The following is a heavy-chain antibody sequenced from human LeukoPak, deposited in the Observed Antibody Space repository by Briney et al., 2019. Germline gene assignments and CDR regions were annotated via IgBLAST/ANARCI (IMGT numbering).Heavy chain of an antibody. CDR2: IWYDGSNK. Sequence: GGSLRLSCAASGFTFSSYGMHWVRQAPGKGLELVALIWYDGSNKDYADSVKGRFTISRDNSKNTLYLQMNSLRAEDTAVYYCAKGTGHYYYYMDVWGKGTTVTVSS. J-gene: IGHJ6*03. D-gene: IGHD1-14*01. CDR3: AKGTGHYYYYMDV. CDR1: GFTFSSYG. V-gene: IGHV3-33*06.